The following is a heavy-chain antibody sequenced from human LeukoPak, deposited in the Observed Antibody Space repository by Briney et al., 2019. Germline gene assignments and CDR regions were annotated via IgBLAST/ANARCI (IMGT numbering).Heavy chain of an antibody. CDR2: INSDGSST. Sequence: GGSLRLSCAASGFTFSSYWMHWVRQAPGKGLVWVSRINSDGSSTSYADSVKGRFTISRDNAKNSLYLQMNSLRAEDTAVYYCARDNRWELLRNYYYYYMDVWGKGTTVTVSS. J-gene: IGHJ6*03. V-gene: IGHV3-74*01. CDR3: ARDNRWELLRNYYYYYMDV. CDR1: GFTFSSYW. D-gene: IGHD1-26*01.